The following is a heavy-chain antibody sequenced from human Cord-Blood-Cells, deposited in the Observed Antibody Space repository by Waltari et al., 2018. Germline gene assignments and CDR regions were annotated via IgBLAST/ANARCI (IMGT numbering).Heavy chain of an antibody. CDR2: INHSGST. Sequence: QVQLQQWGAGLLKPSETLSLTCAVYGGSFSGYYWSWIPQPPGKGLEWIGEINHSGSTNYNPSLKSRVTISVDTSKNQFSLKLSSVTAADTAVYYCARDWGGSYWYFDLWGRGTLVTVSS. D-gene: IGHD7-27*01. CDR3: ARDWGGSYWYFDL. V-gene: IGHV4-34*01. J-gene: IGHJ2*01. CDR1: GGSFSGYY.